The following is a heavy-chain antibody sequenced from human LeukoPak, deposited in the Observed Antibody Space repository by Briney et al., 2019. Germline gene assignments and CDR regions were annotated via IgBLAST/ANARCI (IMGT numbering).Heavy chain of an antibody. CDR3: ARDQGGSYWRRFDY. CDR1: GGSISSYY. Sequence: SETLSLTCTVSGGSISSYYWSWIRQPPGKGLEWIGYIYYSGSTNYNPSLKSRVTMSVDTSKNQFSLKLSSVTAADTAVYYCARDQGGSYWRRFDYWGQGTLVTVSS. V-gene: IGHV4-59*12. D-gene: IGHD1-26*01. J-gene: IGHJ4*02. CDR2: IYYSGST.